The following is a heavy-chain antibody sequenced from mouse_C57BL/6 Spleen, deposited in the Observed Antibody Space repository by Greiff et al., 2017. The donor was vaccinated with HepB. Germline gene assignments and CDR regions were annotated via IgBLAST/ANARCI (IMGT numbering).Heavy chain of an antibody. CDR1: GYTFTSYW. J-gene: IGHJ4*01. D-gene: IGHD1-1*01. CDR2: IYPGSGST. V-gene: IGHV1-55*01. CDR3: AISYYSGSTSYDMDY. Sequence: QVQLQQPGAELVKPGASVKMSCKASGYTFTSYWITWVKQRPGQGLEWIGDIYPGSGSTNYNEKFKSKATLTVDTSSSTAYMQLSSLTSEDSAVYYCAISYYSGSTSYDMDYWGQGTSVTVSS.